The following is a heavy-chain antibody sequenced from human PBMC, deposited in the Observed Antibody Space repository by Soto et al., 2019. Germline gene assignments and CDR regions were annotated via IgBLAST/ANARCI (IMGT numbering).Heavy chain of an antibody. CDR3: AHRGRDCSGGSCYSINTWYFDL. D-gene: IGHD2-15*01. J-gene: IGHJ2*01. CDR1: GFSLSTSGVG. V-gene: IGHV2-5*02. Sequence: QITLKESGPTLVKPTQTLTLTCTFSGFSLSTSGVGVGWIRQPPGKALEWLALIYWDDDKRYSPSLKSRLTITKDTSKNQVVLTMTNMDPVDTATYYCAHRGRDCSGGSCYSINTWYFDLWGRGTLVTVSS. CDR2: IYWDDDK.